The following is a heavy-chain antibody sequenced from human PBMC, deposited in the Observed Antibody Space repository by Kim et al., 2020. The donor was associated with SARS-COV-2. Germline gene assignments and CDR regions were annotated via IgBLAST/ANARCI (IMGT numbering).Heavy chain of an antibody. CDR3: ARVQHSVGQWWFDP. Sequence: SETLSLTCTVSGGSISSGGYYWSWIRQHPGKGLEWIGYIYYSGSTYYNPSLKSRVTISVATSKHQFSLKLSSVTAADTAVYYCARVQHSVGQWWFDPWGQGTLVTVSS. V-gene: IGHV4-31*03. CDR2: IYYSGST. D-gene: IGHD2-15*01. J-gene: IGHJ5*02. CDR1: GGSISSGGYY.